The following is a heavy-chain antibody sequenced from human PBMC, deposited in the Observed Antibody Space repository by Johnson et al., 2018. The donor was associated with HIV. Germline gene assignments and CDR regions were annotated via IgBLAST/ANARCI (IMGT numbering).Heavy chain of an antibody. CDR1: GFTFSNFG. CDR2: ISYDGSNK. D-gene: IGHD3-10*01. J-gene: IGHJ3*02. CDR3: ARGHMVRGVTHAFDI. V-gene: IGHV3-30*03. Sequence: QVQLVESGGGLVQPGRSLRLSCAASGFTFSNFGFHWVRQAPGKGLQWVAAISYDGSNKYYADSVKGRFTISRDNSKNTLYLQMNSLRAEDTAVYYCARGHMVRGVTHAFDIWGQGTMVTVSS.